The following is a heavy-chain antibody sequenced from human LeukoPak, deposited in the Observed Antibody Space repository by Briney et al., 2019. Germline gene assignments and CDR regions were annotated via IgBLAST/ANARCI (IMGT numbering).Heavy chain of an antibody. V-gene: IGHV3-23*01. J-gene: IGHJ4*02. D-gene: IGHD2-21*02. CDR1: GFTFSSYS. CDR2: ISGSGGST. CDR3: AKSHPVTAIDY. Sequence: GGSLRLSCAASGFTFSSYSMDWVRQTPGKGLEWVSAISGSGGSTYYAGSVKGRFTISRDNSKNTLYLQMNSLRADDTAVYYCAKSHPVTAIDYWGQGTLVTVSS.